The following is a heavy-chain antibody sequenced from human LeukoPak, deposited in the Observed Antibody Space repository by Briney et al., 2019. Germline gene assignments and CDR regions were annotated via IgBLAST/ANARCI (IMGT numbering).Heavy chain of an antibody. V-gene: IGHV4-39*07. CDR1: GGSISSSSYY. CDR2: IYYSGST. CDR3: ARDSSSWYGGDAFDI. J-gene: IGHJ3*02. D-gene: IGHD6-13*01. Sequence: SETLSLTCTVSGGSISSSSYYWGWIRQPPGKGLEWIGSIYYSGSTYYNPSLRSRVTISVDTSKNQFSLKLSSVTAADTAVYYCARDSSSWYGGDAFDIWGQGTMVTVSS.